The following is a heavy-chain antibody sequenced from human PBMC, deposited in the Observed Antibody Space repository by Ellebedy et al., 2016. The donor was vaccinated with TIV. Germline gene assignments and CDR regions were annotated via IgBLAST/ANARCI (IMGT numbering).Heavy chain of an antibody. CDR1: GYTFTAYY. CDR3: ARGVGRLGYSGYEISGYDY. CDR2: INPNSGGT. V-gene: IGHV1-2*02. Sequence: ASVKVSXXASGYTFTAYYMYWVRQAPGQGLEWMGWINPNSGGTKYAQKFQGRVTMTRDTSITTAYMELSRLRSDDTAVYYCARGVGRLGYSGYEISGYDYWGQGTLVTVSS. J-gene: IGHJ4*02. D-gene: IGHD5-12*01.